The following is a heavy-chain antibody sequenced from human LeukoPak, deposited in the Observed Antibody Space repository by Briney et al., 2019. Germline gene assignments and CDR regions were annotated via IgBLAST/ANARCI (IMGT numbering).Heavy chain of an antibody. CDR3: ARRAGAYSHPYDY. D-gene: IGHD4/OR15-4a*01. V-gene: IGHV3-53*01. Sequence: PGGSLRLSCAASGFIVSTNYMSWVRQAPGKGLEWVSGISPNGVITYYADSVKGRFTISRDNSKNTLYLQMNSLRAEDTAVYYCARRAGAYSHPYDYWGQGTLVTVSS. CDR2: ISPNGVIT. CDR1: GFIVSTNY. J-gene: IGHJ4*02.